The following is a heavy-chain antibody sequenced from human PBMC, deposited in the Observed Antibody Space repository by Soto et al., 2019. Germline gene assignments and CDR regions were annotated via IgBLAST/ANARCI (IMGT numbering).Heavy chain of an antibody. V-gene: IGHV1-69*01. D-gene: IGHD2-15*01. CDR2: IIPICGTA. Sequence: QVQLVQSGAEVKKPGSSVKVSCKASGGTFSSYAISWVRQAPGQGLEWMGGIIPICGTANYAQKFQGRVTITADESTSTAYMELSSLRSEDTAVYYCARVGGGDIVVVVAATYGMDVWGQGTTVTVSS. CDR3: ARVGGGDIVVVVAATYGMDV. J-gene: IGHJ6*02. CDR1: GGTFSSYA.